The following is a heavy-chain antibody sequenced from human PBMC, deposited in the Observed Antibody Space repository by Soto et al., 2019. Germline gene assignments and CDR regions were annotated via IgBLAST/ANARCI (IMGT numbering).Heavy chain of an antibody. CDR3: ARDAEYYDFWSGYHYYYYYMDV. CDR2: ISAYNGNT. D-gene: IGHD3-3*01. Sequence: QVQLVQSGAEVKKPGASVKVSCKASGYTFTSYGISWVRQAPGQGLEWMGWISAYNGNTNYAQKLQGRVTMTKDTSTSTAYMELRSLRSDDTAVYYCARDAEYYDFWSGYHYYYYYMDVWGKGTTVTVSS. V-gene: IGHV1-18*01. CDR1: GYTFTSYG. J-gene: IGHJ6*03.